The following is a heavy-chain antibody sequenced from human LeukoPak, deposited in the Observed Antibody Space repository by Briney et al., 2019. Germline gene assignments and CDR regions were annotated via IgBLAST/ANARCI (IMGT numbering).Heavy chain of an antibody. Sequence: GGSLRLSCAASGFTFSSYAMHWVRQAPGKGPEWVAVISYDGSNKYYVDSVKGRFTISRDNSKNTLYLQMNSLRAEDTAVYYCARAGGNSRIDFDYWGQGTLVTVSS. CDR2: ISYDGSNK. V-gene: IGHV3-30*04. J-gene: IGHJ4*02. CDR3: ARAGGNSRIDFDY. CDR1: GFTFSSYA. D-gene: IGHD4-23*01.